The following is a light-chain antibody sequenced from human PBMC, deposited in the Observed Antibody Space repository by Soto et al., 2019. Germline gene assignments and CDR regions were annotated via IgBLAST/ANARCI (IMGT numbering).Light chain of an antibody. Sequence: EIVLTQSPCTLALSPGERATLSCRASQSVSGRYLAWYQQNPGQAPRLLIHGASSRPTGIPERFRGTGSGTEFSLTITSLQPEDSETYYCQQLNHYPLTFGQGTRLEIK. CDR2: GAS. V-gene: IGKV3-20*01. J-gene: IGKJ5*01. CDR1: QSVSGRY. CDR3: QQLNHYPLT.